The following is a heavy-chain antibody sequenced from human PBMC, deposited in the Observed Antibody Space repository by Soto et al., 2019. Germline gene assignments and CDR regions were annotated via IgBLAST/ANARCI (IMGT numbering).Heavy chain of an antibody. D-gene: IGHD3-10*01. V-gene: IGHV2-5*02. Sequence: QITLKESGPTLVKPTQTLTLTCTFSGFSLSTSGVGVGWIRQPPGKALEWLALIYWDDDKRYSPSLKSRLTITKDTSKNQVVLTMTNMDPVDTATYYWAHRRTMVRGVYFDYWGQGTLVTVSS. CDR1: GFSLSTSGVG. CDR3: AHRRTMVRGVYFDY. CDR2: IYWDDDK. J-gene: IGHJ4*02.